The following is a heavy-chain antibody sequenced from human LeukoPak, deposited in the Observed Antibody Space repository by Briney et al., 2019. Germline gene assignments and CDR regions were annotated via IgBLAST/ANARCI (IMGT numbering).Heavy chain of an antibody. D-gene: IGHD5-18*01. Sequence: GGSLRLSCAASGFTFSSYEMNWVRQAPGKGQEWVSYISSSGSTIYYADSVKGRFTISRDNAKNSLYLQMNSLRAEDTAVYYCARVGLIHLWLGEGYYFDYWGQGTLVTVSS. CDR3: ARVGLIHLWLGEGYYFDY. V-gene: IGHV3-48*03. J-gene: IGHJ4*02. CDR2: ISSSGSTI. CDR1: GFTFSSYE.